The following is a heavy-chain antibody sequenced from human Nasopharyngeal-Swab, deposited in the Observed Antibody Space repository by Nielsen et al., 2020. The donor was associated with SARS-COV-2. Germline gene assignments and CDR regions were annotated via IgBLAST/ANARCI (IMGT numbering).Heavy chain of an antibody. CDR2: ISSSCSTI. Sequence: GESLKISCAASGFPFRSYEMNWVLQAPGKGLEWVSYISSSCSTIYYADSVKGRFTISRDNAKNSLYLQMNSLRAEDTAVYYCARLYYYDSSGYYYDYYYGMDVWGQGTTVTVSS. CDR1: GFPFRSYE. D-gene: IGHD3-22*01. V-gene: IGHV3-48*03. CDR3: ARLYYYDSSGYYYDYYYGMDV. J-gene: IGHJ6*02.